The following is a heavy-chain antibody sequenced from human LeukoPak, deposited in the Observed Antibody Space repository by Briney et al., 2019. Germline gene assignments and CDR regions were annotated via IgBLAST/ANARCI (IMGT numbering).Heavy chain of an antibody. J-gene: IGHJ5*02. CDR3: ARAVASWFDP. D-gene: IGHD6-19*01. Sequence: PGRSLRLSCAASGFTFSRYGMHWVRQAPGKGLEWVAVIWYDGSNKYYADSVKGRFTISRDNSKNTLYLQMNSLRAEDTAVYYCARAVASWFDPWGQGTLVTVSS. CDR1: GFTFSRYG. V-gene: IGHV3-33*01. CDR2: IWYDGSNK.